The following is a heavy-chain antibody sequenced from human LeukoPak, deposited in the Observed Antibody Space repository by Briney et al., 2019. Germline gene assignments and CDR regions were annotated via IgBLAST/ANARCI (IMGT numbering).Heavy chain of an antibody. CDR1: GASISSGDYY. D-gene: IGHD5-18*01. CDR2: VYYSGST. J-gene: IGHJ4*02. CDR3: ARVADTAMNYFDY. Sequence: SETLPLXCTVSGASISSGDYYWIWIRQPPGKGLEWIGDVYYSGSTYYNTSLKSRLTISVDTSKNQFSLKLSSVTAADTAVYYCARVADTAMNYFDYWGQGTLVTVSS. V-gene: IGHV4-30-4*08.